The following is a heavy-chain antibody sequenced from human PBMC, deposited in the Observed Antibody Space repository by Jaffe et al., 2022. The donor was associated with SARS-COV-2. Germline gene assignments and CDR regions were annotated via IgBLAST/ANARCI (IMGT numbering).Heavy chain of an antibody. CDR2: ISSSSSYI. Sequence: EVQLVESGGGLVKPGGSLRLSCAASGFTFSSYSMNWVRQAPGKGLEWVSSISSSSSYIYYADSVKGRFTISRDNAKNSLYLQMNSLRAEDTAVYYCARVSRHDSSGYYYVVDYWGQGTLVTVSS. V-gene: IGHV3-21*01. CDR1: GFTFSSYS. D-gene: IGHD3-22*01. J-gene: IGHJ4*02. CDR3: ARVSRHDSSGYYYVVDY.